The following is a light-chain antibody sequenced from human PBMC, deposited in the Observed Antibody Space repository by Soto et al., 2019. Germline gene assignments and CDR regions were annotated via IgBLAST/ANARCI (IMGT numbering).Light chain of an antibody. CDR2: EDR. Sequence: SYELTQPPSVSVSPGQTARITCSGDALPKNYVYWYQQKSGQAPVLVIYEDRKRPSGIPERFSGSSSGTVATLIISGAQVEDEADYYCYSTDSSGNHVRVFGGGTKVTVL. J-gene: IGLJ3*02. V-gene: IGLV3-10*01. CDR1: ALPKNY. CDR3: YSTDSSGNHVRV.